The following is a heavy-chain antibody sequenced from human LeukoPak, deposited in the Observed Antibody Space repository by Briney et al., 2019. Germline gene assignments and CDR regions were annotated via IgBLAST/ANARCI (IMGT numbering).Heavy chain of an antibody. CDR3: AREVGGTGGWFDP. J-gene: IGHJ5*02. CDR2: FYYSGST. D-gene: IGHD6-19*01. Sequence: SETLSLTCTVSDGSITSSSYYWAWIRQPPGKGLEGIGSFYYSGSTYYNPSLKSRVTISVDTSKNQFSLKLTLVTAADTAVYYCAREVGGTGGWFDPWGQGTLVIVSS. V-gene: IGHV4-39*07. CDR1: DGSITSSSYY.